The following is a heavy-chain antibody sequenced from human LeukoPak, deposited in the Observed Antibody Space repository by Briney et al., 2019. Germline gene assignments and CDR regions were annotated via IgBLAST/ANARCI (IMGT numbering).Heavy chain of an antibody. CDR2: IKRKTDGGTR. J-gene: IGHJ4*02. Sequence: GGSLRLSCAASAFTFSNDWMTWVPQAPAKGLDQLSRIKRKTDGGTRDYAARVKGRFTISRDDSENTLYLQMNSLKTEDTAVYYCATWRYALVPATIDYWGQGTLVTISS. CDR1: AFTFSNDW. V-gene: IGHV3-15*01. CDR3: ATWRYALVPATIDY. D-gene: IGHD2-2*01.